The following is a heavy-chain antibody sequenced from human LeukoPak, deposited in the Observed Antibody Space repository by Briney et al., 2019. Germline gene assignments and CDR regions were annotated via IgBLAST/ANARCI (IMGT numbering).Heavy chain of an antibody. V-gene: IGHV3-7*01. CDR3: ARDYDHYMDV. Sequence: GESLRLSCAGSGFTFSSYWMSWVRQAPGKGLEWVANIRKDGSKRYYVDSVKGRFTISRDNAKNSLYMQMNSLRAEDTAVYYCARDYDHYMDVWGKGTTVTISS. J-gene: IGHJ6*03. CDR2: IRKDGSKR. CDR1: GFTFSSYW.